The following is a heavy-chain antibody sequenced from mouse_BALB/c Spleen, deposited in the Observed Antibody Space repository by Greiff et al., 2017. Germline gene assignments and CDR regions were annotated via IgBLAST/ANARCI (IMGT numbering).Heavy chain of an antibody. V-gene: IGHV5-4*02. Sequence: EVQVVESGGGLVKPGGSLKLSCAASGFTFSDYYMYWVRQTPEKRLEWVATISDGGSYTYYPDSVKGRFTISRDNAKNNLYLQMSSLKSEDTAMYYCASGGIYYDYYFDYWGQGTTLTVSS. CDR1: GFTFSDYY. CDR3: ASGGIYYDYYFDY. J-gene: IGHJ2*01. CDR2: ISDGGSYT. D-gene: IGHD2-4*01.